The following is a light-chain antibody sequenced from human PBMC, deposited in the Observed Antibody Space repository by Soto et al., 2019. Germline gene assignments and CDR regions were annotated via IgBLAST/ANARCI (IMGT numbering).Light chain of an antibody. Sequence: VLTQSPATLSLSTGERATLSCGASQSVSSYLAWYQQKPGQAPRLLIYDASNRATGIPARFSGSGSGTDFTLTISSLEPEDFAVYYCQQRSNWPAFGQGTKVDI. J-gene: IGKJ1*01. CDR2: DAS. CDR1: QSVSSY. CDR3: QQRSNWPA. V-gene: IGKV3-11*01.